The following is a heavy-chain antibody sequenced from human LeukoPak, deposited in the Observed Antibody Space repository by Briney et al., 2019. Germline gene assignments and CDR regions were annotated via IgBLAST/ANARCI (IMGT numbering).Heavy chain of an antibody. V-gene: IGHV4-34*01. J-gene: IGHJ5*02. CDR3: ARAIGGGRGFRFDP. CDR2: INHSGST. CDR1: GGSFSGYY. D-gene: IGHD2-15*01. Sequence: SETLSLTCAVYGGSFSGYYWSWIRQPPGKGLEWIGEINHSGSTNYNPSLKSRVTISVDTSKNQFSLKLSSVTAADTAVYYCARAIGGGRGFRFDPWGQGTLVTASS.